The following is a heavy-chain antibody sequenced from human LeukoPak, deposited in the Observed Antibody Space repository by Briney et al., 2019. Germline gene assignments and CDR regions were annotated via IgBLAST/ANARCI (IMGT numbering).Heavy chain of an antibody. CDR1: GFTFSSYW. Sequence: GGSLRLSCAASGFTFSSYWMSWVRQAPGKGLEWVANIKQDGSETYYVDSVKGRFTISRDNAKNSLYLQMNSLRAEDTAVYYCARDPCSGGSCFDYWGQGTLVTVSS. J-gene: IGHJ4*02. V-gene: IGHV3-7*01. CDR3: ARDPCSGGSCFDY. D-gene: IGHD2-15*01. CDR2: IKQDGSET.